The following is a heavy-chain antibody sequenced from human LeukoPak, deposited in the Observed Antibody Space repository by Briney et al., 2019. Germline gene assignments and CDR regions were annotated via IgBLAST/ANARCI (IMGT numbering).Heavy chain of an antibody. Sequence: GESLKISCKGSGYSFTSYWIGWVRQMPGKGLEWMGIIYPGDSDTRYSPSFQGQVTISADKSISTAYLQWSSLKASDTAMYYCARHQGTSYHYYGMDVWGQGTTVTVSS. CDR1: GYSFTSYW. CDR3: ARHQGTSYHYYGMDV. CDR2: IYPGDSDT. D-gene: IGHD3-10*01. V-gene: IGHV5-51*01. J-gene: IGHJ6*02.